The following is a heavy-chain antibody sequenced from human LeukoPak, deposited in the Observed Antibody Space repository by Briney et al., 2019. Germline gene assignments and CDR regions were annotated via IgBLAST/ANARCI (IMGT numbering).Heavy chain of an antibody. CDR2: INANSGTR. V-gene: IGHV3-23*01. D-gene: IGHD5-12*01. Sequence: PGGSLRLSCEASGFAFSFFAMSWLRQPPGKGLEWVSTINANSGTRSYAASVRGRFTISRDNSKNTVYLQLNTLRAEDTAIYYCAKGPVPTINIAGVFEYWGQGTLVTVSS. CDR3: AKGPVPTINIAGVFEY. CDR1: GFAFSFFA. J-gene: IGHJ4*02.